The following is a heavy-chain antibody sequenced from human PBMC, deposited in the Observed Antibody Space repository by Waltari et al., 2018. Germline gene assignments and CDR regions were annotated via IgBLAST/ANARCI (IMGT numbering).Heavy chain of an antibody. CDR2: ISSSSSTI. J-gene: IGHJ4*02. V-gene: IGHV3-48*04. Sequence: EVQLVESGGGLVQPGGSLRLSCAASGFTFSSYSMNWVRQAPGKGLGWVSYISSSSSTIYYADSVKCRFTISRDNAKNARYRQMNSLRAEDTAVYYCARDPYYYVPTTDYWGQGTLVTVSS. CDR3: ARDPYYYVPTTDY. CDR1: GFTFSSYS. D-gene: IGHD3-10*02.